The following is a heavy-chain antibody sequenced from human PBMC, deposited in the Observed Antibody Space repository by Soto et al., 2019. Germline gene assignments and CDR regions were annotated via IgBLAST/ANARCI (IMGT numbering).Heavy chain of an antibody. V-gene: IGHV4-59*08. D-gene: IGHD6-13*01. J-gene: IGHJ5*02. Sequence: PSETLSLTCTVSGGSISNYYWSWTRQPPGRGLEWIGYIYYSGSTNYSPSLKSRVTISGDTSKNQFSLKLTSVTAADTAMYYCARPKTIGAAAGKGWFDPWGQGTLVTVSS. CDR2: IYYSGST. CDR3: ARPKTIGAAAGKGWFDP. CDR1: GGSISNYY.